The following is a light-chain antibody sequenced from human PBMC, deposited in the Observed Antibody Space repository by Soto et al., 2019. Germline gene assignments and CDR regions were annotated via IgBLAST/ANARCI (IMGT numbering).Light chain of an antibody. J-gene: IGKJ2*01. CDR1: QSISSY. Sequence: DIQMTQSPSSLSASVGDRVTITCRASQSISSYLNWYQQKPGNAPKLLIYAASSLQSGVPSRFSGSGSGTDFTLTISSLQPEDFATYYCQQSYSTPYTFGQGTELEIK. CDR3: QQSYSTPYT. V-gene: IGKV1-39*01. CDR2: AAS.